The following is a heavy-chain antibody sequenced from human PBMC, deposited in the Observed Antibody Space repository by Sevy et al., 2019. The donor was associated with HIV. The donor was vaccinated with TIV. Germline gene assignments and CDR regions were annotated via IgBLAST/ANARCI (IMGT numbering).Heavy chain of an antibody. J-gene: IGHJ6*02. CDR1: GFTFSSYA. D-gene: IGHD4-17*01. CDR2: ISSNGGST. V-gene: IGHV3-64*01. Sequence: GGSLRLSCAASGFTFSSYAMHWVRQAPGKGLEYVSAISSNGGSTYYANSVKGRFTISRDNSKNTLYLQMGSLRAEDMAVYYWARTTVVTGGGYYYYYGMDVWGQGTTVTVSS. CDR3: ARTTVVTGGGYYYYYGMDV.